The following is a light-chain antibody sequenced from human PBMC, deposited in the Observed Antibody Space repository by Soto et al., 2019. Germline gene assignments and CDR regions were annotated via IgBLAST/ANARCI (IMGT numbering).Light chain of an antibody. V-gene: IGKV1-6*01. CDR1: QGIRND. CDR2: AAS. Sequence: AIQMTQSPSSLSASVGDRVTITCRASQGIRNDLGWYQQKPGKAPKLLIYAASTLQSGVPSRFSGSGSGTDFTLTSTSLQPEDFATYYCLQDYNYPRTFGQGTKLEIK. CDR3: LQDYNYPRT. J-gene: IGKJ2*01.